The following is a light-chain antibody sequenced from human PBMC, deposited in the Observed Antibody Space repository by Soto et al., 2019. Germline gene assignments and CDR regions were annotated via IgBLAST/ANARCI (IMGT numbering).Light chain of an antibody. CDR3: QPYNNWPLT. V-gene: IGKV1-5*01. J-gene: IGKJ4*01. CDR1: RSISRS. CDR2: DAS. Sequence: DIQMTQSPSTLSASVGDRVTITCRASRSISRSLAWYQQKSGKAPKLLIYDASSLESGVPSRFSGSGFGTEFTLTINSLQSEDFAIYYCQPYNNWPLTFGGGTKVESK.